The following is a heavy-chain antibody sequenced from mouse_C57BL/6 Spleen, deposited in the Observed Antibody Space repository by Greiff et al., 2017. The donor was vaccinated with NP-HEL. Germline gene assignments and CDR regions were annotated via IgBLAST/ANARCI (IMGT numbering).Heavy chain of an antibody. CDR3: ARGVTTVANYFDY. D-gene: IGHD1-1*01. J-gene: IGHJ2*01. Sequence: VQLQQSGPELVKPGASVKIPCKASGYTFTDYNMDWVKQSHGKSLEWIGDINPNNGGTIYNQKFKGKATLTVDKSSSTAYMELRSLTSEDTAVYYCARGVTTVANYFDYWGQGTTLTVSS. V-gene: IGHV1-18*01. CDR1: GYTFTDYN. CDR2: INPNNGGT.